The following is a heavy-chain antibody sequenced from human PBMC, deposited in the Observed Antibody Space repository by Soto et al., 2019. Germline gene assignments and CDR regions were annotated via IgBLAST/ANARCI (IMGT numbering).Heavy chain of an antibody. CDR1: GFTFSSYG. Sequence: GGSLRLSCAASGFTFSSYGMHWVRQAPGKGLEWVAVIWYDGSNKYYADSVKGRFTISRDNSKNTLYLQMNSLRAEDTAVYYCARDQAAAGTGAFDIWGQVTMVTDSS. CDR3: ARDQAAAGTGAFDI. CDR2: IWYDGSNK. J-gene: IGHJ3*02. D-gene: IGHD6-13*01. V-gene: IGHV3-33*01.